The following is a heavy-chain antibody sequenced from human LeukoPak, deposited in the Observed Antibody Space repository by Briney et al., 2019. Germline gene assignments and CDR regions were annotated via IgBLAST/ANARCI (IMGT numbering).Heavy chain of an antibody. V-gene: IGHV3-7*03. J-gene: IGHJ5*02. CDR1: GFTFSSYW. CDR3: ARDYTGYFP. CDR2: IKTDGSEK. D-gene: IGHD3-9*01. Sequence: GGSLRLSCEASGFTFSSYWLSWVRQAPGKGLEWVANIKTDGSEKYYVDSVKGRFTISRDNAKNSLYLQMNSLRAEDTAVYYCARDYTGYFPWGQGTLVIVSS.